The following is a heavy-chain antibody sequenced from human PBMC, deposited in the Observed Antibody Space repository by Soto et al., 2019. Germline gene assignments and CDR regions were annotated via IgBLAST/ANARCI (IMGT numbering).Heavy chain of an antibody. Sequence: SXRLSCSSAVFDCISYERNLVRHAPGKGLEWVSYISKDGYGKHHADSVNGRFTVSRYNAKNSLYLQMNGLRAEDTGVYHCVRETRIHAVGNGDQWGQGPLV. CDR2: ISKDGYGK. CDR3: VRETRIHAVGNGDQ. J-gene: IGHJ5*02. D-gene: IGHD6-13*01. V-gene: IGHV3-48*03. CDR1: VFDCISYE.